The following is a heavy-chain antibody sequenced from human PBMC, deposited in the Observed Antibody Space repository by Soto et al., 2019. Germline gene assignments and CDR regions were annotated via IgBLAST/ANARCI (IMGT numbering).Heavy chain of an antibody. D-gene: IGHD4-17*01. Sequence: GGSLRLSCAASGFTFSSYAMSWVRQAPGKGLEWASAISGSGGSTYYADSVKGRFTISRDNSKNTLYLQMNSLRAEDTAVYYCAKDLEDYGDFNFDYWGQRTLVTVSS. CDR3: AKDLEDYGDFNFDY. V-gene: IGHV3-23*01. J-gene: IGHJ4*02. CDR2: ISGSGGST. CDR1: GFTFSSYA.